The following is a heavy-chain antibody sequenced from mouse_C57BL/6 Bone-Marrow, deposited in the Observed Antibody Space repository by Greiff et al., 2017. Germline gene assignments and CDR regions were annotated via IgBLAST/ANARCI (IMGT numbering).Heavy chain of an antibody. D-gene: IGHD1-1*01. CDR3: ARSYYGSSDAMDY. Sequence: QVQLQPGAELVKPGASVKMSCKASGYTFTSYWITWVKQRPGQGLEWIGDIYPGSGSTNYNEKFKSKATLTVDTSSSTAYMQLSSLTSEDSAVYYCARSYYGSSDAMDYWGQGTSVTVSS. V-gene: IGHV1-55*01. CDR2: IYPGSGST. CDR1: GYTFTSYW. J-gene: IGHJ4*01.